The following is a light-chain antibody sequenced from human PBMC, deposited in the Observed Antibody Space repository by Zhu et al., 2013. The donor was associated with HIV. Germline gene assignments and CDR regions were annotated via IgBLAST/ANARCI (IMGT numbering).Light chain of an antibody. J-gene: IGKJ2*01. CDR1: QSVHSNF. CDR2: GAS. Sequence: DIVLTQSPGTLSLSPGERATLSCRASQSVHSNFLAWYQQKPGQAPRLLIDGASSRATGIPDRFSGSGSGTDFSLSISRLEPEDSAVYYCQQRSDWPPFTFGQGTKLEIK. CDR3: QQRSDWPPFT. V-gene: IGKV3D-20*02.